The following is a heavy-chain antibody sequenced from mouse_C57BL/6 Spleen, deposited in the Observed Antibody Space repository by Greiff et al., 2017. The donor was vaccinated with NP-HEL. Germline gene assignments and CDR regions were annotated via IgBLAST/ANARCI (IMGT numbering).Heavy chain of an antibody. CDR2: IDPSDSYT. CDR3: APYYGSRFDC. V-gene: IGHV1-69*01. J-gene: IGHJ2*01. D-gene: IGHD1-1*01. CDR1: GYTFTSYW. Sequence: QVQLQQPGAELVMPGASVKLSCKASGYTFTSYWMHWVKQRPGQGLEWIGEIDPSDSYTNYNQKFKGKSTLTVDKSSSTAYMQLSSLTSEDSAVYYCAPYYGSRFDCWGPSTTLTVSS.